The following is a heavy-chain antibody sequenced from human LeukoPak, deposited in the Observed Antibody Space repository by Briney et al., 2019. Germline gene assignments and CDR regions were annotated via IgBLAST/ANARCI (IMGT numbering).Heavy chain of an antibody. CDR2: ISGSGGST. V-gene: IGHV3-23*01. J-gene: IGHJ4*02. CDR1: GFTFSSFW. Sequence: TGGSLRLSCAASGFTFSSFWMTWVRQAPGKGLEWVSAISGSGGSTYYADSVKGRFTISRDNSKNTLYLQMNSLRAEDTAVYYCAKDRDYYDSSGYLPYFDYWGQGTLVTVSS. D-gene: IGHD3-22*01. CDR3: AKDRDYYDSSGYLPYFDY.